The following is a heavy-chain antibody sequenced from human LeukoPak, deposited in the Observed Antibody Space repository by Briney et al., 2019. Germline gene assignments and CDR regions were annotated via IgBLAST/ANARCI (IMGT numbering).Heavy chain of an antibody. Sequence: GGSLRLSCKGSGYSFTNYWIGWVRQMPGNGLEWMGIIYPGDSDIRYSPSFQGQVTISVDKSISTAYLQWSGLKASDTAIYYYARPHYYDSIGYYFDSWGQGTLVTVSS. D-gene: IGHD3-16*01. CDR2: IYPGDSDI. V-gene: IGHV5-51*01. CDR3: ARPHYYDSIGYYFDS. J-gene: IGHJ4*02. CDR1: GYSFTNYW.